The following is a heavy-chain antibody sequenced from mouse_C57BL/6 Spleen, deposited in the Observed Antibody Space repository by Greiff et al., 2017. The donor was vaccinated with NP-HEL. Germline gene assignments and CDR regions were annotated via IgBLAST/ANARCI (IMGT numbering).Heavy chain of an antibody. D-gene: IGHD2-2*01. V-gene: IGHV1-55*01. CDR3: ARSGYGYDHYWYFDV. J-gene: IGHJ1*03. Sequence: VQLQQSGAELVKPGASVKMSCKASGYTFTSYWITWVKQRPGQGLEWIGDIYPGSGSTNYNEKFKSKATLTVDTSSCTAYMQLSSLTSEDSAVYYCARSGYGYDHYWYFDVWGTGTTVTVSS. CDR1: GYTFTSYW. CDR2: IYPGSGST.